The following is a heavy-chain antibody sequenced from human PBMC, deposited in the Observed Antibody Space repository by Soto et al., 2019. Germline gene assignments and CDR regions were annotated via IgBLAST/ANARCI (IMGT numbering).Heavy chain of an antibody. V-gene: IGHV4-61*01. CDR3: ARGYCSSTICYIWDNWFDP. J-gene: IGHJ5*02. D-gene: IGHD2-2*02. Sequence: PSETLSLTCTVSGGSVSSGSYYWSWIRQPPGKGLEWIGYIYYSGSTNYNPSLKSRVTISVDTSKNQFSLKLSSVTAADTAVYYCARGYCSSTICYIWDNWFDPWGQGTLVTVSS. CDR1: GGSVSSGSYY. CDR2: IYYSGST.